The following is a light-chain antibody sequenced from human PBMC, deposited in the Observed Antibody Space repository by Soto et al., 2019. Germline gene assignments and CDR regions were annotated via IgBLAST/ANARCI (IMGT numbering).Light chain of an antibody. CDR2: GAS. Sequence: DIVLTQSPGTLSLSPGERATLSCRASQSVSSSYLAWYQQKPGQAPRLLIYGASRRATGIPDRFSGSWSGTDFTLTISRLEPEDFAVYYCQQYGSSRLTFGGGTKVEIK. CDR1: QSVSSSY. CDR3: QQYGSSRLT. V-gene: IGKV3-20*01. J-gene: IGKJ4*01.